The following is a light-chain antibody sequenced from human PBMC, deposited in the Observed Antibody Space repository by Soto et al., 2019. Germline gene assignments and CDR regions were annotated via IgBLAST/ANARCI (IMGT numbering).Light chain of an antibody. Sequence: DIQITQSPSSLSASVGGRVTITCRASQTISSWLAWYQQKPGKAPKLLIYKASTLKSGVPSRFSRSGSGTEFTLTISSLQPDDFATYYCQHYNSYSEAFGQGTKVDIK. J-gene: IGKJ1*01. V-gene: IGKV1-5*03. CDR2: KAS. CDR1: QTISSW. CDR3: QHYNSYSEA.